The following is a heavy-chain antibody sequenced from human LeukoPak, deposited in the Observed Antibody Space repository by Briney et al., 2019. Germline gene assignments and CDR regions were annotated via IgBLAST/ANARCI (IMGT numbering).Heavy chain of an antibody. CDR2: INPSGGST. V-gene: IGHV1-46*01. Sequence: GASVKVSCKASGYTFTSYYMHWVRQAPGQGLEWMGIINPSGGSTSYAQKFQGRVTMTRDTSTSTVYMELSSLRSEDTAVYYCAREGRNYDFWSGYYTEGGYFDYWGQGTLVTVSS. CDR3: AREGRNYDFWSGYYTEGGYFDY. D-gene: IGHD3-3*01. J-gene: IGHJ4*02. CDR1: GYTFTSYY.